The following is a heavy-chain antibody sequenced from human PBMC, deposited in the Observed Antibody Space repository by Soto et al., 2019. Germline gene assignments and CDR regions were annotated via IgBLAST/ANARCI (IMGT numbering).Heavy chain of an antibody. Sequence: GGSLRLSCAVPGGIFHGYGMHWVRQAPGKGLEWVAIIRFDGSNEEYADSVKGRFTISRDNSKNTLYLQMNTLGAEDTAVYYCARDFIGGTLFRGYFDYCGRGTVVTVSS. CDR1: GGIFHGYG. D-gene: IGHD1-7*01. V-gene: IGHV3-33*01. J-gene: IGHJ4*02. CDR2: IRFDGSNE. CDR3: ARDFIGGTLFRGYFDY.